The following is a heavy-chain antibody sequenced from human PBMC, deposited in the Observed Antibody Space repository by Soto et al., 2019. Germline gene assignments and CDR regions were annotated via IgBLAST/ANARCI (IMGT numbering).Heavy chain of an antibody. D-gene: IGHD3-3*01. CDR1: GFTFSSEA. J-gene: IGHJ6*02. Sequence: GGSLRLSCAASGFTFSSEAMSWVRQAPGKGMEWVSAISGSGGSTYYADSVKGRFTISRDNSKNTLYLQMNSLRAEDTAVYYCAKDQGGDDFWSGYFSVSYYYYGMDVWGQETTVTVAS. CDR3: AKDQGGDDFWSGYFSVSYYYYGMDV. V-gene: IGHV3-23*01. CDR2: ISGSGGST.